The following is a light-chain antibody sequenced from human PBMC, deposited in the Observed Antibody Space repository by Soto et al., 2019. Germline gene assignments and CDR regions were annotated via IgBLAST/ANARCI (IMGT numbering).Light chain of an antibody. CDR2: EVT. CDR1: NNDVGAYPY. J-gene: IGLJ2*01. CDR3: SSFATSGTTVI. Sequence: QSVLTQPASVSGSPGQSITICCTGTNNDVGAYPYVSWYQQHPGTAPKLIIYEVTNRPSGISDRFSGSKSGNTASLTISGLQAEDESDYYCSSFATSGTTVIFGGGTKLTVL. V-gene: IGLV2-14*01.